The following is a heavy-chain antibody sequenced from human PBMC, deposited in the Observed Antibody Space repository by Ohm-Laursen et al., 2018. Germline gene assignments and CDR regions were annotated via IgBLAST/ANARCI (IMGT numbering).Heavy chain of an antibody. Sequence: SDTLSLTCTVSGGSISNYYWSWIRQPPGKGLEWIGYIYYSGSTNYNPSLKSRVTISVDTSKNQFSLKLSSVTAADTAVYYCASGYSYGGDYWGQGTLVTVSS. J-gene: IGHJ4*02. CDR2: IYYSGST. CDR1: GGSISNYY. V-gene: IGHV4-59*07. CDR3: ASGYSYGGDY. D-gene: IGHD5-18*01.